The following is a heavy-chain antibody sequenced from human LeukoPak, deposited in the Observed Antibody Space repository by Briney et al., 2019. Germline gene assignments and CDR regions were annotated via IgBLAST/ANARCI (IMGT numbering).Heavy chain of an antibody. CDR3: ARGVGREWLQLYWFDP. J-gene: IGHJ5*02. V-gene: IGHV1-8*01. CDR1: GYAFTSYD. D-gene: IGHD5-24*01. Sequence: ASVKVSCKASGYAFTSYDINWVRQATGQGLEWMGWMNPNSGNTGYAQKFQGRVTMTRNTSISTAYMELSSLRSEDTAVYYCARGVGREWLQLYWFDPWGQGTLVTVSS. CDR2: MNPNSGNT.